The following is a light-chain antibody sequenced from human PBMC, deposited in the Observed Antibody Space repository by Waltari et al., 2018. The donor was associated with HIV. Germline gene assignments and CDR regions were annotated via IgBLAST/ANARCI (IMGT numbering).Light chain of an antibody. Sequence: SSELTQDPAVSVALGQTVSIPCHVDSLTHYSSSCYQQRPGQAPLLVIYGKNNRPSGIPDRFSGSTSGNTASLTITGTQAEDEADYYCASRDSGGIHRYVFGIGTRVTVL. CDR1: SLTHYS. CDR3: ASRDSGGIHRYV. V-gene: IGLV3-19*01. J-gene: IGLJ1*01. CDR2: GKN.